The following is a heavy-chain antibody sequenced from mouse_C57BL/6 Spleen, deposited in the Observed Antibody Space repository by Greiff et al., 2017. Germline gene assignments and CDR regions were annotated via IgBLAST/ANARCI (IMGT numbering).Heavy chain of an antibody. CDR2: SRNKANDYTT. CDR3: ARDAEGNYDY. Sequence: EVKLVESGGGLVQSGRSLRLSCATSGFTFSDFYMEWVRHAPGKGLEWIAASRNKANDYTTEYSVSVKGRFIVSRDTSQSILYLQMNALRAEDTAIYYCARDAEGNYDYWGQGTTLTVSS. V-gene: IGHV7-1*01. D-gene: IGHD2-1*01. J-gene: IGHJ2*01. CDR1: GFTFSDFY.